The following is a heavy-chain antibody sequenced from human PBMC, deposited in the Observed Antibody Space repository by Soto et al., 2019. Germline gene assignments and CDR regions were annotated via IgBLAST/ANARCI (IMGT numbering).Heavy chain of an antibody. CDR1: GGSISSSSYY. CDR2: IYYSGST. J-gene: IGHJ4*02. CDR3: ARINGRLRRSGY. D-gene: IGHD4-17*01. Sequence: PSATLSLTCTVSGGSISSSSYYWGWIRQPPGKGLEWIGSIYYSGSTYYNPSLKSRVTISVDTSKNQFSLKLSSVTAADTAVYYCARINGRLRRSGYWGQGTLVTAPQ. V-gene: IGHV4-39*01.